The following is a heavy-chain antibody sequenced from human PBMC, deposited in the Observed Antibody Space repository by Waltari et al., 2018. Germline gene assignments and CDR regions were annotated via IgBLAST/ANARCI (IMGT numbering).Heavy chain of an antibody. CDR3: ARERMGWVAATHAPDY. V-gene: IGHV4-34*01. CDR1: GGSFSGYY. J-gene: IGHJ4*02. Sequence: QVQLQQWGAGLLKPSETLSLTCPVYGGSFSGYYWSWIRQPPGKGLEWVGEINHSGRTNYNPSLKSRVTISVDTSKNQFSLKLSSVTAADTAVYYCARERMGWVAATHAPDYWGQGTLVTVSS. CDR2: INHSGRT. D-gene: IGHD2-15*01.